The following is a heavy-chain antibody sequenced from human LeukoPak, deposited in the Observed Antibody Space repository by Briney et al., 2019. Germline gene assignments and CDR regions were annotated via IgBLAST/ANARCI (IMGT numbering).Heavy chain of an antibody. CDR3: ARVEASGYDYGAFDY. Sequence: GGSLRLSCAASGFTFSSYEMNWVRQAPGKGLEWVSYISSSGSTIYYADSVKGRFTISRDNAKNSLYLQMNSLRAEDTAVYYCARVEASGYDYGAFDYWGQGALVTVSS. J-gene: IGHJ4*02. V-gene: IGHV3-48*03. CDR1: GFTFSSYE. D-gene: IGHD5-12*01. CDR2: ISSSGSTI.